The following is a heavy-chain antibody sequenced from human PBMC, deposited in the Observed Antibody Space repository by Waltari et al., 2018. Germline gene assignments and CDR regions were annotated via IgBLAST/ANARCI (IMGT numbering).Heavy chain of an antibody. Sequence: QVQLNQWGAGVLKPSETLSLPCAVYGESFSDHFWTWILPPPGKGLEWIGHMNHRRSENYNPSLRNRVSISVDTSMNQFSLMMTSVTAADTGVYYCARAPSFHYGIFSVPLTLDYWSQGTMVIVSS. D-gene: IGHD3-3*02. V-gene: IGHV4-34*01. J-gene: IGHJ3*01. CDR1: GESFSDHF. CDR2: MNHRRSE. CDR3: ARAPSFHYGIFSVPLTLDY.